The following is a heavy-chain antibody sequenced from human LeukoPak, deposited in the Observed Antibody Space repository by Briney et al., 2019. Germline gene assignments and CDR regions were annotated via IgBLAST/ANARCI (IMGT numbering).Heavy chain of an antibody. V-gene: IGHV4-34*01. CDR3: ARDVYFDY. CDR2: IDHSGST. J-gene: IGHJ4*02. Sequence: SETPSLTCAVYGGSFSGYYWHWIRQPPGKGLEWIEEIDHSGSTNYNPSLKSRVIISVDTSKNQFSLKMNFVTAADTAVYYCARDVYFDYWGQGTLVTVSS. CDR1: GGSFSGYY.